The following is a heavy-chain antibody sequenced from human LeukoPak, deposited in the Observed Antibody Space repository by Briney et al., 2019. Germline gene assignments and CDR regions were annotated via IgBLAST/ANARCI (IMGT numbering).Heavy chain of an antibody. Sequence: ASVKVSCKASGYTLTSYYMHWVRQAPGQGLEWMGGFDPEDGETIYAQKFQGRVTMTRNTSISTAYMEPSSLRSEDTAVYYCARGSIVGATCNYWGQGTLVTVSS. CDR3: ARGSIVGATCNY. J-gene: IGHJ4*02. D-gene: IGHD1-26*01. CDR2: FDPEDGET. CDR1: GYTLTSYY. V-gene: IGHV1-8*01.